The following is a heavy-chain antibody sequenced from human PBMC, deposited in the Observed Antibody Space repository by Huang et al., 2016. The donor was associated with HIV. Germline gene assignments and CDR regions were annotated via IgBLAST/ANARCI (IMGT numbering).Heavy chain of an antibody. Sequence: EVQLVESGGGLVQPGGSLRLSCAASGFTFSSYWMPWVRQAPGKGLVWVSRINSDGSGSGYADTVKGRFTISRDNAKNTLYLQMNSLGAEDTAVYYCVRDPRIQSWLNYFDYWGQGTLVSVSS. CDR2: INSDGSGS. D-gene: IGHD3-22*01. V-gene: IGHV3-74*01. J-gene: IGHJ4*02. CDR3: VRDPRIQSWLNYFDY. CDR1: GFTFSSYW.